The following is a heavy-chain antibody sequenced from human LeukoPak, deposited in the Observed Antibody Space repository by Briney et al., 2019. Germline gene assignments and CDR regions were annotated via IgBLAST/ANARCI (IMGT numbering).Heavy chain of an antibody. CDR3: ARGGTYYPCIDY. V-gene: IGHV1-18*01. D-gene: IGHD1-26*01. Sequence: ASVNVSFKTSGYTFTTTYINWVRQAPGQGLEWMGWVSAYNGKTSYAQKFQGRVTMTIDTSTTTAYMDLTSLTFDDTAVYYCARGGTYYPCIDYWGQGTLVTVSS. CDR2: VSAYNGKT. J-gene: IGHJ4*02. CDR1: GYTFTTTY.